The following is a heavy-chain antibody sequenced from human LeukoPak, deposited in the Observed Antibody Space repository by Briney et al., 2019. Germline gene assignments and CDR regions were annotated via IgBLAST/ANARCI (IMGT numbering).Heavy chain of an antibody. J-gene: IGHJ4*02. CDR1: GDSISTYY. CDR3: ARYQYYYDSSGFDY. D-gene: IGHD3-22*01. Sequence: SETLSLTCTVSGDSISTYYWSWIRQPPGKGLEWIAYIDYRGSTTYNPSLRSRVTISVDTSKNQFSLKLSSVTAADTAVYYCARYQYYYDSSGFDYWGQGTLVTVSS. CDR2: IDYRGST. V-gene: IGHV4-59*08.